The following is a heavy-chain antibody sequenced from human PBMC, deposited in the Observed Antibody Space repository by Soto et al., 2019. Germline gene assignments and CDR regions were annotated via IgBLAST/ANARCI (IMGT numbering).Heavy chain of an antibody. CDR1: GFPFGPFY. Sequence: GGSLRLSCAASGFPFGPFYMHWVRQAPGKGLEWVSHINGDGTTTVYADSVKDRFTISRDNAKNTLYLQMTSLRAEDTAVYYCARGWLRDPWMYWGQGTLVTVSS. D-gene: IGHD5-12*01. CDR2: INGDGTTT. CDR3: ARGWLRDPWMY. V-gene: IGHV3-74*01. J-gene: IGHJ4*02.